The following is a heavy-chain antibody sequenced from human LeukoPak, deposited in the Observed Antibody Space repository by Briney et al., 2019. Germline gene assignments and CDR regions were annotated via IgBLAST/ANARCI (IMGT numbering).Heavy chain of an antibody. Sequence: GASVKVSCKTSGYTFTGYYMHWMRQAPGQGLEWMGWINCNNGDTIYAQKFEGRVIVTRDTSISTAYMELSRLTYDDTAVYYCARNGEIWGQGTLVSVSS. J-gene: IGHJ4*02. CDR2: INCNNGDT. CDR1: GYTFTGYY. V-gene: IGHV1-2*02. CDR3: ARNGEI. D-gene: IGHD3-10*01.